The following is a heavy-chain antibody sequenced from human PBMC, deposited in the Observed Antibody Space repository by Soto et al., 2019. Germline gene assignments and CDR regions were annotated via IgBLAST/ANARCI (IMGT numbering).Heavy chain of an antibody. J-gene: IGHJ3*01. Sequence: QVQLVQSGAQVKRPGASVTVYCRASGYTFTSYSLHWVRQAPGRRLEWMGWIHAGNGYTKYSQSFQGRVTITRDTSGPTVNMDLSSVRCEDTAVYYCARVQYSGDDLRLAFDLLGQGTMVTVSS. V-gene: IGHV1-3*01. CDR3: ARVQYSGDDLRLAFDL. CDR1: GYTFTSYS. CDR2: IHAGNGYT. D-gene: IGHD5-12*01.